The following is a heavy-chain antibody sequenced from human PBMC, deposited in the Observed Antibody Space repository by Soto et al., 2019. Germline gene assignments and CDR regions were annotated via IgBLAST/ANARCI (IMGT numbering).Heavy chain of an antibody. J-gene: IGHJ3*02. CDR3: AKNLRDRSAYYPGAFDI. D-gene: IGHD3-22*01. CDR2: IIGSGGRT. V-gene: IGHV3-23*01. Sequence: VGCRRPSGAASGLTFSSYAMSWVRRAPGKGREWVSAIIGSGGRTYYADCVKGRFTNSTDHSKNTLYLQMKTLRAADTALYSCAKNLRDRSAYYPGAFDIWAQGTMVTVSS. CDR1: GLTFSSYA.